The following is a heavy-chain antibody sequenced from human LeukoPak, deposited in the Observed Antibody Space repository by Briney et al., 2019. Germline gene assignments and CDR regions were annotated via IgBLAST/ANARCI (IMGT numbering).Heavy chain of an antibody. CDR3: ARVPYYYDSSGYSFDY. CDR2: INPSGGST. V-gene: IGHV1-46*01. D-gene: IGHD3-22*01. Sequence: ASVNVSCKASGYTFTSYYMHWVRQAPGQGLEWMGVINPSGGSTSYAQKFQGRVTMTRDTSTSTVYMELSSLRSEDTAVYYCARVPYYYDSSGYSFDYWGQGTLVTVSS. CDR1: GYTFTSYY. J-gene: IGHJ4*02.